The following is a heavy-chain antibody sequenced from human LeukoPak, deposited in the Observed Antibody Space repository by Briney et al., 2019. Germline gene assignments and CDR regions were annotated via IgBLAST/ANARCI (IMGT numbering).Heavy chain of an antibody. V-gene: IGHV1-46*01. D-gene: IGHD6-19*01. Sequence: ASVKVSCKASGYTFTSYYMHWVRQAPGQGLEWMGIINPSGGSTSYAQKFQGRVTITRDTSASTAYMELSSLRSEDTAVYYCARAVAGTYYFDYWGQGTLVTVSS. CDR3: ARAVAGTYYFDY. CDR1: GYTFTSYY. J-gene: IGHJ4*02. CDR2: INPSGGST.